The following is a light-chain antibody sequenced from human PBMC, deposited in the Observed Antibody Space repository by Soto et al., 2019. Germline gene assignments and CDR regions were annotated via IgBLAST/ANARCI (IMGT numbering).Light chain of an antibody. J-gene: IGKJ2*01. CDR1: QGISSW. CDR3: QQTNSFPHT. Sequence: DIQMTQSPSSVSASVGHTVTLLCRASQGISSWLAWYQQKPGKAPKLLISAASNLQSGVTSRFSGRVYGTDFSRTLSGRHREDFATYYCQQTNSFPHTFGQGTKLEI. CDR2: AAS. V-gene: IGKV1-12*01.